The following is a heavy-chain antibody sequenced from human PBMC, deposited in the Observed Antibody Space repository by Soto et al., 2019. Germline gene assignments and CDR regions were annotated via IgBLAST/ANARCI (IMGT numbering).Heavy chain of an antibody. CDR1: GGSFSKYG. D-gene: IGHD1-26*01. V-gene: IGHV1-69*01. Sequence: QVQLVQSGAEVKMPGSSVRVSCKASGGSFSKYGISWVRQAPGQGLEWMGGIIPMFGIGNYAEKFLGRVTITADESTSTSYMELSSLRSEDTAVYFCAGGYRENYFYAMDVWGQGTTVTVSS. J-gene: IGHJ6*02. CDR2: IIPMFGIG. CDR3: AGGYRENYFYAMDV.